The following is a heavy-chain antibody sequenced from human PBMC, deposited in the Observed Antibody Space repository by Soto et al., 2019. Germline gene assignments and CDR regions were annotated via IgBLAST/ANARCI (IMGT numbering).Heavy chain of an antibody. V-gene: IGHV1-2*02. CDR3: ARYPRSGWTYYGMDV. D-gene: IGHD6-19*01. J-gene: IGHJ6*02. CDR1: GDTFTGYY. Sequence: ASVKVSCKASGDTFTGYYMHCVRRAPGQGLEWMGWINPNSGGTNYAQKFQGRVTMTRDTSKNQFSLKLSSVTAADTAVYYCARYPRSGWTYYGMDVWGQGTTVTVS. CDR2: INPNSGGT.